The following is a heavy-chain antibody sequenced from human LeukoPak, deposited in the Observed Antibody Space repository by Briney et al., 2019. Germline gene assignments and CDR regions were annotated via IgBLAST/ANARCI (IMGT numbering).Heavy chain of an antibody. Sequence: PGGSLRLSCVAPGFTFSDYYMSWIRQAPGKGLEWVSYISSSSSYTNYADSVKGRFTISRDNAKNSLYLQLNSLRAEDTAVYYCARGGYSYGSPFDYWGQGTLVTVSS. J-gene: IGHJ4*02. CDR2: ISSSSSYT. CDR1: GFTFSDYY. V-gene: IGHV3-11*06. CDR3: ARGGYSYGSPFDY. D-gene: IGHD5-18*01.